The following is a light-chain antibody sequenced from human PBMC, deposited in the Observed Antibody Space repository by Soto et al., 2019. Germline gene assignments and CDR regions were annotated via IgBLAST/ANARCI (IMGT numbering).Light chain of an antibody. CDR1: QNIRSW. Sequence: DMPMTPSPTTLSASVGDRVTITCRASQNIRSWLAWYQQKPGKAPKVLIYDASTLESGVPSRFSGSGFGTEFTLTISSLQPDDFATYYCQHYNGYFGQGTKLEIK. CDR3: QHYNGY. CDR2: DAS. V-gene: IGKV1-5*01. J-gene: IGKJ2*01.